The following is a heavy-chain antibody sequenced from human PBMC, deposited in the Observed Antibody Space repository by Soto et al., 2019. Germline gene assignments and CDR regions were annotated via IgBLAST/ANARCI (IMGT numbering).Heavy chain of an antibody. J-gene: IGHJ4*02. CDR1: GGSFSGYY. D-gene: IGHD3-22*01. CDR2: IYYSGST. CDR3: ARADYYYDSSGYYRSLYFDY. Sequence: SETLSLTCAVYGGSFSGYYWSWIRQPPGKGLEWIGSIYYSGSTYYNPSLKSRVTISVDTSKNQFSLKLSSVTAADTAVYYCARADYYYDSSGYYRSLYFDYWGQGTLVTVSS. V-gene: IGHV4-34*01.